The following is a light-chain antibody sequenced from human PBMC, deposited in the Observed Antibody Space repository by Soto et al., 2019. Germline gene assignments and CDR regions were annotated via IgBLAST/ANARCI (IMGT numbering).Light chain of an antibody. CDR2: DAS. V-gene: IGKV1-5*01. CDR3: QHADSFPLIT. J-gene: IGKJ5*01. CDR1: QTISSW. Sequence: IQMTQSPSALSGSVADRATITCRASQTISSWLAWYQQKPGKAPKLLIYDASSLESGVPSRFSGSGSGTEFTLTISSLQPDDFATYYCQHADSFPLITFGQGTRLEIK.